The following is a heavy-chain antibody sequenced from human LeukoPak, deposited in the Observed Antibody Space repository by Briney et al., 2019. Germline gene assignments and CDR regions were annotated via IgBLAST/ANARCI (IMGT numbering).Heavy chain of an antibody. CDR3: ARGFRDTAMFLDY. CDR1: GFTFSSYE. J-gene: IGHJ4*02. D-gene: IGHD5-18*01. CDR2: ISGSSSNV. Sequence: GGSLRLSCAASGFTFSSYEMTWVRQAPGKGLEWISAISGSSSNVYYAASVRGRFTISRDNAENSLYLQLNTMRAEDTAVYYCARGFRDTAMFLDYWGQGTLVTVSS. V-gene: IGHV3-48*03.